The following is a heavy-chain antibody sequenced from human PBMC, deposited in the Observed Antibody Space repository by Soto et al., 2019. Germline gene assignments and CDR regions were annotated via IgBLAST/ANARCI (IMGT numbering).Heavy chain of an antibody. V-gene: IGHV2-5*02. CDR3: TPLNTGGFYFDS. CDR1: GFSLRNSGVG. J-gene: IGHJ4*02. D-gene: IGHD4-17*01. Sequence: QITLKESGPTLVKPTQTLTLTCTFSGFSLRNSGVGVGWIRQPPGKALEWLALIYWDDDKRYSPSRKSRLTITKDTSKNQVVLTLTNMDPVDTATYYCTPLNTGGFYFDSWGQGTLVTVSS. CDR2: IYWDDDK.